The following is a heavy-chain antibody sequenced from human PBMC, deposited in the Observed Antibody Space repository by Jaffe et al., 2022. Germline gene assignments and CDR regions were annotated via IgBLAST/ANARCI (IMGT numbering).Heavy chain of an antibody. D-gene: IGHD1-26*01. CDR3: ASILGGSWFDP. CDR1: GGSISSYY. Sequence: QVQLQESGPGLVKPSETLSLTCTVSGGSISSYYWSWIRQPPGKGLEWIGYIYYSGSTNYNPSLKSRVTISVDTSKNQFSLKLSSVTAADTAVYYCASILGGSWFDPWGQGTLVTVSS. CDR2: IYYSGST. J-gene: IGHJ5*02. V-gene: IGHV4-59*01.